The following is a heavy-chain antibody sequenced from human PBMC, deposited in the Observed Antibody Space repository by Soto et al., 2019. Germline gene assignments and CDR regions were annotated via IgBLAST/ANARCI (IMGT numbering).Heavy chain of an antibody. CDR1: GYTFTTYA. CDR2: INAANGNT. Sequence: QVKLVQSGAEVKKPGASVKVSCKASGYTFTTYAMHWVRQAPGQRLEWMGWINAANGNTKYSQKFQGRVTLTRDTSASTAYMELSSLRSEDTAVYYCARDPYGDFWGQGTLVTVSS. V-gene: IGHV1-3*01. D-gene: IGHD4-17*01. CDR3: ARDPYGDF. J-gene: IGHJ4*02.